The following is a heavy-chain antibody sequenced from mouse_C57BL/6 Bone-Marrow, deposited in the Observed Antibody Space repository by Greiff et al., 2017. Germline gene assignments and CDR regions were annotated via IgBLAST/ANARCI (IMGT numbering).Heavy chain of an antibody. CDR3: ARVANWDPFDY. D-gene: IGHD4-1*01. Sequence: QVQLQQPGAELVMPGASVKLSCKASGYTFTRYWMHWVKQRPGQGLEWIGEIDPSDSYTNYNQKFKGKSTLTVDKSSSTAYMQLSSLTSEDSAVYYCARVANWDPFDYWGQGTTLTVSS. CDR2: IDPSDSYT. CDR1: GYTFTRYW. J-gene: IGHJ2*01. V-gene: IGHV1-69*01.